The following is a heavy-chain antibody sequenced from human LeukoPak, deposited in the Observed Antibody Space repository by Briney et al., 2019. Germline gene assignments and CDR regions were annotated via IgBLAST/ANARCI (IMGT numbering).Heavy chain of an antibody. CDR3: AKVAGSYYDSSGHYYDY. D-gene: IGHD3-22*01. CDR1: GFTFSSYA. J-gene: IGHJ4*02. V-gene: IGHV3-23*01. Sequence: GGSLRLSCAASGFTFSSYAMSWVRQAPGKGLEWVSAISGSGGSTYYADSVKGRFTISRDNSKNTLYLQMNSLRAEDTAVYYCAKVAGSYYDSSGHYYDYWGQGTLVTVSS. CDR2: ISGSGGST.